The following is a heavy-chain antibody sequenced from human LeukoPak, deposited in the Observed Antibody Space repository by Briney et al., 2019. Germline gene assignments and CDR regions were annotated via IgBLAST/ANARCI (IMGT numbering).Heavy chain of an antibody. CDR2: ISGSGGST. CDR1: GFTFSSYA. D-gene: IGHD3-9*01. J-gene: IGHJ4*02. Sequence: GGSLRLSCAASGFTFSSYAMSWVRQAPGKGLEWVSAISGSGGSTYYADSVKGRFTISRDNSKNAPYLQMNSLRAEDTAVYYCLRDHYDILTGYYGLYYFDYWGQGTLVTVSS. V-gene: IGHV3-23*01. CDR3: LRDHYDILTGYYGLYYFDY.